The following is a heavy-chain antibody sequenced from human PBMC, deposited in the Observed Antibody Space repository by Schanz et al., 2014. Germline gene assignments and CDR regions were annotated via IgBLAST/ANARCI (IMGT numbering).Heavy chain of an antibody. V-gene: IGHV4-30-4*07. Sequence: QVQLQESGPGLVKPSQTLSLTCAVSGGSISSGGYSWNWIRQPPGKGLEWIVYIYYSGSTYYNPSLKSRVTISVDTSKNQFSLKLSSVTAADTAVYYCARLMVPGWFDPWGQGQLVTVSS. D-gene: IGHD3-10*01. CDR1: GGSISSGGYS. CDR2: IYYSGST. J-gene: IGHJ5*02. CDR3: ARLMVPGWFDP.